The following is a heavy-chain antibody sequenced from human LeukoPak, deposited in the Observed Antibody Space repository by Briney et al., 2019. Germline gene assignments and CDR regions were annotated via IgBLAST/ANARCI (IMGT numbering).Heavy chain of an antibody. D-gene: IGHD1-14*01. J-gene: IGHJ4*02. CDR3: GRGIKNRGYFGY. V-gene: IGHV3-30*01. CDR2: ISYDGSNK. CDR1: GFTFSSYA. Sequence: GRSLRLSCAASGFTFSSYAMHWVRQAPGKGLEWVAVISYDGSNKYYADSVKGRFTISRDNSKNTLYLQMNSLRAEDTAVYYCGRGIKNRGYFGYWGQGTLVTVSS.